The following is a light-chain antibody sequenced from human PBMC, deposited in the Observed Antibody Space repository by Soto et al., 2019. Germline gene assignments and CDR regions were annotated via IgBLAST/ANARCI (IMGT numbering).Light chain of an antibody. J-gene: IGKJ3*01. Sequence: IQLTQSPSSLSASVGDIVTVTFRASQGIGTYLVWYQQKSGKAPTVLIYASSTLQTGVPSRFSGSGSGTDFSLTISSLHPEDVATYYCQKYKSAPYTFGPGTKVDIK. CDR1: QGIGTY. CDR2: ASS. CDR3: QKYKSAPYT. V-gene: IGKV1-27*01.